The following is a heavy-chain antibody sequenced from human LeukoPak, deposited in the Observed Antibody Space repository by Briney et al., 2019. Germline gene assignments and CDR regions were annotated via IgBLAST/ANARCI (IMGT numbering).Heavy chain of an antibody. CDR3: ARVGRDCRDTRCTWSDWLDP. CDR1: GYTFTRFG. Sequence: GDSVKVSCKASGYTFTRFGISWVRHAPGQGLEWMGWISGYNDNPHYAQSFEGRVTMTTDTSSSTVYMELRSLGSDDTAIYYCARVGRDCRDTRCTWSDWLDPWGQGTLVTVSS. D-gene: IGHD2-2*01. CDR2: ISGYNDNP. J-gene: IGHJ5*02. V-gene: IGHV1-18*01.